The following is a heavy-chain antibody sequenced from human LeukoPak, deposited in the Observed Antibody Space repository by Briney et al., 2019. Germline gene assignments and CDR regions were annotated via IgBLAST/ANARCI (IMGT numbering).Heavy chain of an antibody. J-gene: IGHJ3*02. Sequence: SETLSLTCPVSGGSVSSGSHYWSWIRQPPGKGLEWIGHVYYSGSTNYNPSLKSRVTISVDTSKNQFSLKLSSVTAADTAVYYCASLWPYQLSAFDIWGQGTMVTVSS. CDR2: VYYSGST. CDR3: ASLWPYQLSAFDI. CDR1: GGSVSSGSHY. D-gene: IGHD2-2*01. V-gene: IGHV4-61*01.